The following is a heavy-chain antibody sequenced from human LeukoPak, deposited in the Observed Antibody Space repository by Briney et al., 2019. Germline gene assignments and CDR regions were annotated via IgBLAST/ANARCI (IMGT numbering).Heavy chain of an antibody. V-gene: IGHV3-74*01. CDR2: INSDGNWT. CDR1: GNYW. D-gene: IGHD2/OR15-2a*01. CDR3: VSFYETY. J-gene: IGHJ4*02. Sequence: RTGGSLRLSCAASGNYWMHWVRQVPGKGLVWVSHINSDGNWTSYADSVKGRFTISKDNAKNTVYLQMNSLRAEDTAVYYCVSFYETYWGRGTLVTVSS.